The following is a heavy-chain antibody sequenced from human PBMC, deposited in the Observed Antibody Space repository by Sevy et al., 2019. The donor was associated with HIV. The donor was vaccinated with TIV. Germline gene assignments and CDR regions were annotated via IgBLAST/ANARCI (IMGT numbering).Heavy chain of an antibody. CDR1: GFTFGDYA. J-gene: IGHJ6*02. D-gene: IGHD3-22*01. CDR3: TRGGGITMMGYYYYGMDV. V-gene: IGHV3-49*03. CDR2: IRSKAYGGTT. Sequence: GGSLRLSCTASGFTFGDYAMSWFRQAPGKGLEWVGFIRSKAYGGTTEYAASVKGRFTISRDDSKTIAYLQMNSLKTGDTGVYYCTRGGGITMMGYYYYGMDVWGQGTTVTVSS.